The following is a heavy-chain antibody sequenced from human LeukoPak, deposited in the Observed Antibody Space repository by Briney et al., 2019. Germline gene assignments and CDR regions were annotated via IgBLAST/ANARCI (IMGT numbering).Heavy chain of an antibody. CDR2: INPNSGGT. D-gene: IGHD2-15*01. CDR1: GYTFTGYY. CDR3: ARGLYCSGGSCYGPFNY. Sequence: ASVKVSCRTSGYTFTGYYMHWVRQAPGQGLEWMGWINPNSGGTNYAQRLQGRVTMTRDTSISTAYMELSRLRSDDTAVYYCARGLYCSGGSCYGPFNYWGQGTLVTVSS. V-gene: IGHV1-2*02. J-gene: IGHJ4*02.